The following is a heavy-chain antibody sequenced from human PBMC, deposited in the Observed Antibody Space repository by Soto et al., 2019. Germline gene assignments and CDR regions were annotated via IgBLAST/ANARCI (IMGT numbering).Heavy chain of an antibody. Sequence: SETLSLTCAVSGGSISSGGYSWSWIRQPPEKGLEWIGYIYHSGSTYYNPSLKSRVTISVDRSKNQFSLKLSSVTAADTAVYYCARVGGEYSSSFDYWGQGTLVTVSS. V-gene: IGHV4-30-2*01. D-gene: IGHD6-6*01. CDR1: GGSISSGGYS. CDR3: ARVGGEYSSSFDY. CDR2: IYHSGST. J-gene: IGHJ4*02.